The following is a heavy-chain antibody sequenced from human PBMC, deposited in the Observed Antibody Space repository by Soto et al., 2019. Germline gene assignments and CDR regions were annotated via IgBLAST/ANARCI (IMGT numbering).Heavy chain of an antibody. CDR1: GCTFSSYA. V-gene: IGHV3-30-3*01. Sequence: GGSLRLSCAASGCTFSSYAMHWVSQAPGKGLEWVAVISYDGSNKYYADSVKGRFTISRDNSKNTLYLQMNSLRAEDTAVYYCASPTTVTTNTLATFLPGIDYWGQGTLVTVSS. J-gene: IGHJ4*02. CDR3: ASPTTVTTNTLATFLPGIDY. D-gene: IGHD4-17*01. CDR2: ISYDGSNK.